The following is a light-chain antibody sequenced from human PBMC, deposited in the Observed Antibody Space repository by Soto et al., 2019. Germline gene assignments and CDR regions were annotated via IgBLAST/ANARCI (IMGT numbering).Light chain of an antibody. Sequence: DIQMTQSPSTLSASVGDRVTITCRASQSISPWLAWYQQKPGKAPKILIYKASSLESGVPSRFSGSESGTEFTLTISSLQPDDFATYYCQHNKSYSRTFGQGTKLEIK. J-gene: IGKJ2*01. V-gene: IGKV1-5*03. CDR3: QHNKSYSRT. CDR2: KAS. CDR1: QSISPW.